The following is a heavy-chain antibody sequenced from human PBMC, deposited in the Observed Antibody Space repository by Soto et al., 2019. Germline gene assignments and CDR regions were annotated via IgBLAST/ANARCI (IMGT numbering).Heavy chain of an antibody. J-gene: IGHJ4*02. CDR3: ARAGTTSLDSYYFDY. V-gene: IGHV1-18*04. CDR2: ISAYNGNT. Sequence: GASVKVSCKASGYTFTSYGISWVRQAPGQGLEWMGWISAYNGNTNYAQKFQGRVTITADESTSTAYMELSSLRSEDTAVYYCARAGTTSLDSYYFDYWGQGTLVTVSS. D-gene: IGHD1-7*01. CDR1: GYTFTSYG.